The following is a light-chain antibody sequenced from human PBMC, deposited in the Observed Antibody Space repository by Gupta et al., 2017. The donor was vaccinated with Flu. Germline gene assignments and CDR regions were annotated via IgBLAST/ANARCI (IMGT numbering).Light chain of an antibody. CDR3: QQDDGAPRT. V-gene: IGKV3-20*01. J-gene: IGKJ1*01. CDR2: GVS. CDR1: QTINSRY. Sequence: IVLTQSPGSLSLSPGERATLSCRASQTINSRYLAWYQQKPGQAPRLLIYGVSNSATGIPDRFSGSGSGTDFTLTISRVEPEDSAVYYCQQDDGAPRTFGQGTKVEIK.